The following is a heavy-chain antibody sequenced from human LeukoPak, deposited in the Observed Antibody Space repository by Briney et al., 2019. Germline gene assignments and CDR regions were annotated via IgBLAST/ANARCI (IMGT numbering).Heavy chain of an antibody. CDR2: IFISGST. D-gene: IGHD1-26*01. V-gene: IGHV4-4*07. J-gene: IGHJ4*02. CDR3: ARYTVSYPHDAFDI. Sequence: NPSETLSLTCTVSGGSISSYQWNWIRQPAGKGLEWIGRIFISGSTNYNPSLKSRVTMSVDTSKKQFSLKLSSVTAADTAFYYCARYTVSYPHDAFDIWGQGTLVTVSS. CDR1: GGSISSYQ.